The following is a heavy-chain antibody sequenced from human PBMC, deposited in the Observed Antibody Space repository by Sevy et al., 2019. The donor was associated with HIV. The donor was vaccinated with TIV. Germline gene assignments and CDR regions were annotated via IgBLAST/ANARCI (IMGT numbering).Heavy chain of an antibody. CDR3: AREGCSSTSCYSGRHYFDY. CDR2: IYSGGST. V-gene: IGHV3-53*01. J-gene: IGHJ4*02. CDR1: GFTVSSNY. Sequence: GGSLRLSCAASGFTVSSNYMSWVRQAPGKGLEWVSVIYSGGSTYYAASVKGRFTISRDNSKNTLYLQMNSLRAEDTAVYYCAREGCSSTSCYSGRHYFDYWGQGTLVTVSS. D-gene: IGHD2-2*01.